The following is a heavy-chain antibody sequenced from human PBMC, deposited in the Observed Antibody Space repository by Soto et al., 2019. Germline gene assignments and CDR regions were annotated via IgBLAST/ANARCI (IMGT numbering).Heavy chain of an antibody. J-gene: IGHJ1*01. CDR3: ARDKRAYYGSGSYYPFQH. CDR1: GFTFSSYG. Sequence: SLRLSCAASGFTFSSYGMHWVRQAPGKGLEWVAVIWYDGSNKYYADSVKGRFTISRDNSKNTLYLQMNSLRAGDTAVYYCARDKRAYYGSGSYYPFQHWGQGTLVTVSS. D-gene: IGHD3-10*01. CDR2: IWYDGSNK. V-gene: IGHV3-33*01.